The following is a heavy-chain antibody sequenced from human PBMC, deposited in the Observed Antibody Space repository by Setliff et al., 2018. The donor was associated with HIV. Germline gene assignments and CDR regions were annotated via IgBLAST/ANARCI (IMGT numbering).Heavy chain of an antibody. V-gene: IGHV4-34*01. D-gene: IGHD5-18*01. CDR2: INHSGST. CDR3: GRLSETAMASFDS. Sequence: SETLSLTCAVYGGSFSGFYWSWIRQPPGKGLEWIGEINHSGSTKYNPSLKSRVTISADPSKNQFSLKLTSVTAADTAVYYCGRLSETAMASFDSWGQGTLVTVSS. CDR1: GGSFSGFY. J-gene: IGHJ4*02.